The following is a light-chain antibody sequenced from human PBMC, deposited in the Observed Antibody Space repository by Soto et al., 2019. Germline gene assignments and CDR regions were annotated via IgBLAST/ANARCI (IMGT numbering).Light chain of an antibody. CDR1: QSISSW. V-gene: IGKV1-5*01. CDR3: QQYNRYSLT. Sequence: DIQMTQSPSTLSASVGDRVTITCRASQSISSWLAWYQQKPGKAPKLLIYDASRLDSGVPSRFSGSGSDTEFTLTINNLQPDDFATYHCQQYNRYSLTFGGGTKVEIK. J-gene: IGKJ4*01. CDR2: DAS.